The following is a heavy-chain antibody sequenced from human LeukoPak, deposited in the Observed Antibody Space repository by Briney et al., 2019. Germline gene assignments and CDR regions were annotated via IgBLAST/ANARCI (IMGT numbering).Heavy chain of an antibody. CDR1: GGSISSGDYY. CDR2: IYYSGST. Sequence: SETLSLTRTVSGGSISSGDYYWSWIRQPPGKGLEWIGYIYYSGSTYYNPSLKSRVTISVDKSKNQFSLKLSSVTAADTAVYYCARWFADSSSSNWFDPWGQGTLVTVSS. CDR3: ARWFADSSSSNWFDP. V-gene: IGHV4-30-4*01. J-gene: IGHJ5*02. D-gene: IGHD6-6*01.